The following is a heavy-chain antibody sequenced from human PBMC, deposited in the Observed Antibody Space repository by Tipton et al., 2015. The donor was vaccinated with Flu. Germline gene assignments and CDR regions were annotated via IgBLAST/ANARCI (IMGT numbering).Heavy chain of an antibody. V-gene: IGHV3-23*01. D-gene: IGHD3-3*02. Sequence: SLRLSCAASGFTFRNYAMTWVRQAPGKGLEWVSTISASGGTSYYADSVKGRFTISRDDSKNTLYLQMNSLRAEDTAAYYCAKDLSTNGYEKSFGYWGQGPLVPFSS. J-gene: IGHJ4*02. CDR2: ISASGGTS. CDR3: AKDLSTNGYEKSFGY. CDR1: GFTFRNYA.